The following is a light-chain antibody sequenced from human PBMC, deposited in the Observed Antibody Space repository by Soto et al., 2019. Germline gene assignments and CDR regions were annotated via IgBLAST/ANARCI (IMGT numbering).Light chain of an antibody. V-gene: IGKV1-5*03. CDR1: QSISSW. Sequence: DIHMTQSPSTLSASVGDRVIITCRASQSISSWLAWYQQKPGKAPNLLIYKASTLKSGVPSRFSGSGSGTEFTLTISSLQPEDLATYYCQQYDNVSWTVGEGTKMEIK. CDR2: KAS. J-gene: IGKJ1*01. CDR3: QQYDNVSWT.